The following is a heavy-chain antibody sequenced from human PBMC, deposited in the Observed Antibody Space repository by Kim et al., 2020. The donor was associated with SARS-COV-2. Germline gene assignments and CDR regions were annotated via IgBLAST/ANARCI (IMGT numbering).Heavy chain of an antibody. V-gene: IGHV1-2*02. Sequence: ASVKVSCKASGYTFTGYYMHWVRQAPGQGLEWMGWINPNSGGTNYAQKFQGRVTMTRDTSISTAYMELSRLRSDDTAVYYCARDDPSCSGGSCYSFSYDYWGQGTLVTVSS. CDR1: GYTFTGYY. J-gene: IGHJ4*02. CDR3: ARDDPSCSGGSCYSFSYDY. D-gene: IGHD2-15*01. CDR2: INPNSGGT.